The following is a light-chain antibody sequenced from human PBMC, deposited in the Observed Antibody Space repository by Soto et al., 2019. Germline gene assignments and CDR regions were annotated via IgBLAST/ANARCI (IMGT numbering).Light chain of an antibody. CDR1: QTISSNY. CDR2: GTS. J-gene: IGKJ1*01. CDR3: QQYVSWP. V-gene: IGKV3-20*01. Sequence: EIVLTQSPGTLSVSPGERATLSCRASQTISSNYLAWYQQKPGQAPSLLIYGTSSRATGIPDRFSGSGSGTDFTLTISRLERGDSAIYYGQQYVSWPFGQGTKVEIK.